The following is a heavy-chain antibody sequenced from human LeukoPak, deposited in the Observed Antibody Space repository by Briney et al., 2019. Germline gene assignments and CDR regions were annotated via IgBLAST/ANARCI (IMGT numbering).Heavy chain of an antibody. CDR3: ARALPGDY. D-gene: IGHD3-10*01. V-gene: IGHV3-23*01. J-gene: IGHJ4*02. Sequence: GGSLRLSCAASGFTFSNYAMSWVRQAPGKGLEWVSVISASGGTSTYYADSVKGRFTISRDNSKNTLYLQMNSLRAEDTAVYYCARALPGDYWGQGTLVTVSS. CDR2: ISASGGTST. CDR1: GFTFSNYA.